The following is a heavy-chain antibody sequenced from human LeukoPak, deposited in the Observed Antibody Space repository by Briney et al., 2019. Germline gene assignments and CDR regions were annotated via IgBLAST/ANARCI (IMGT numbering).Heavy chain of an antibody. CDR2: ISAYNGNT. CDR3: ARDLGPYSGYDR. D-gene: IGHD5-12*01. V-gene: IGHV1-18*01. CDR1: GGTFSSYA. J-gene: IGHJ4*02. Sequence: ASVKVSCKASGGTFSSYAISWVRQAPGQGLEWMGWISAYNGNTNYAQKLQGRVTMTTDTSTSTAYMELRSLRSDDTAVYYCARDLGPYSGYDRWGQGTLVTVSS.